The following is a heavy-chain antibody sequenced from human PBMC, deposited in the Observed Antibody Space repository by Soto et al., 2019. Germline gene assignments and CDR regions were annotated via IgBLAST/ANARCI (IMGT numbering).Heavy chain of an antibody. D-gene: IGHD2-21*02. CDR2: ISTRSDI. J-gene: IGHJ6*02. CDR1: RFTFSGYS. Sequence: GGSLRLSCAASRFTFSGYSMNWVRQAPGKGLEWVASISTRSDIYYADSVKGRFTISRDNAKNSVSLQMNSLRAEDTAVYYCAREETAWPLAYGLDVWGQGTTVTVSS. V-gene: IGHV3-21*01. CDR3: AREETAWPLAYGLDV.